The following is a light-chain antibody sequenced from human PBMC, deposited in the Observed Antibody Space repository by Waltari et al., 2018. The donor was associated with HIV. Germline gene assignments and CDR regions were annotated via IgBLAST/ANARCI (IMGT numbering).Light chain of an antibody. J-gene: IGKJ3*01. Sequence: DIPLTQSHSTVSASVGDRITITCRASQTVYNWLAWYQQRPGKAPKLLIYKASTLESGVPPRFSGSGSGTEFTLTINGLQSDDFATYYCQQYYSYSTFGPGTKVDIK. CDR3: QQYYSYST. V-gene: IGKV1-5*03. CDR2: KAS. CDR1: QTVYNW.